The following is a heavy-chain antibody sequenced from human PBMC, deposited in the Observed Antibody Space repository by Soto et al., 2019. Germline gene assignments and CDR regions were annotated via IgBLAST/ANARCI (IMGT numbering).Heavy chain of an antibody. CDR2: ISGSGGST. Sequence: PGGSLRLSCAASGFTFSSYAMSWVRQAPGKGLEWVSAISGSGGSTYYADSVKGRFTISRDNSKNTLYLQMNSLRAEDTAVYYCAKADRFWREPRYYFDYWGQGTLVTVSS. D-gene: IGHD1-26*01. CDR1: GFTFSSYA. J-gene: IGHJ4*02. V-gene: IGHV3-23*01. CDR3: AKADRFWREPRYYFDY.